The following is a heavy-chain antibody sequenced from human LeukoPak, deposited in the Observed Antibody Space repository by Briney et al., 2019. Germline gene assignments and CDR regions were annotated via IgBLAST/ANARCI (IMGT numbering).Heavy chain of an antibody. J-gene: IGHJ4*02. CDR1: GFTFSSYG. Sequence: PGRSLRLSCAASGFTFSSYGMHWVRQAPRKGLEWVAVISYDGSNKYYADSVKGRFTISRDNSKNTLYLQMNSLRAEDTAVYYCARSAHYDNLTGVDYWGQGALVTVSS. CDR2: ISYDGSNK. V-gene: IGHV3-30*03. D-gene: IGHD3-9*01. CDR3: ARSAHYDNLTGVDY.